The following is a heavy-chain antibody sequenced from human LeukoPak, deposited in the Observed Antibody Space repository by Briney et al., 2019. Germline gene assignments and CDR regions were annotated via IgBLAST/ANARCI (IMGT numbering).Heavy chain of an antibody. CDR1: GYTFTSYY. D-gene: IGHD3-10*01. V-gene: IGHV1-46*01. Sequence: WASVKVSCKASGYTFTSYYMHWVRQAPGQGLEWMGIINPSGGSTSYAQKFQGRVTMTRDMSTSTVYMELSSLRSEDTAVYYCASRGGTMVRGVINAYYYYYYMDVWGKGTTVTVSS. CDR3: ASRGGTMVRGVINAYYYYYYMDV. CDR2: INPSGGST. J-gene: IGHJ6*03.